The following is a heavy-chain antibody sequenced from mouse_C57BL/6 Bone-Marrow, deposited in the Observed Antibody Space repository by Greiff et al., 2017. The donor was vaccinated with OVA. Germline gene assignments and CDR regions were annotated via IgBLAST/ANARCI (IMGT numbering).Heavy chain of an antibody. CDR2: IRSKSNNYAT. Sequence: EVHLVESGGGLVQPKGSLKLSCAASGFSFNTYAMNWVRQAPGKGLEWVARIRSKSNNYATYYADSVKDRFTISRDDSESMLYLQMNNLKTEDTAMYYCVRHEGWLLPYAMDYWGQGTSVTVSS. J-gene: IGHJ4*01. V-gene: IGHV10-1*01. CDR1: GFSFNTYA. CDR3: VRHEGWLLPYAMDY. D-gene: IGHD2-3*01.